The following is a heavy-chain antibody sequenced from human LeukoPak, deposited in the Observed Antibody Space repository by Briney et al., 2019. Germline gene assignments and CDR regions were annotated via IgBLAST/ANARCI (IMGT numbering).Heavy chain of an antibody. D-gene: IGHD3-3*01. CDR2: ISSSSSYI. CDR3: VSPNRWSGYYPYYYYYMDV. CDR1: GFTFSSYA. V-gene: IGHV3-21*01. J-gene: IGHJ6*03. Sequence: GRSLRLSCAASGFTFSSYAMHWVRQAPGKGLEWVSSISSSSSYIYYADSVKGRFTISRDNAKSSLYLQMNSLRAEDTAVYYCVSPNRWSGYYPYYYYYMDVWGKGTTVTVSS.